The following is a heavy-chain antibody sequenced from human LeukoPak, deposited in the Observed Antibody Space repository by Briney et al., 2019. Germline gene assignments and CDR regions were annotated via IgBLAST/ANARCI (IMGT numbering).Heavy chain of an antibody. Sequence: ASVTVPCKASGYTFTDCYIHWVRLAPGQGLEWMGWVDPNSEGTNYAQKFQGRVTMTRDTSISTAYMELSRLRSDDTAVYYCARVRFFYYGMDFWGQGTMVTVSS. J-gene: IGHJ6*02. D-gene: IGHD3-3*01. CDR1: GYTFTDCY. CDR3: ARVRFFYYGMDF. V-gene: IGHV1-2*02. CDR2: VDPNSEGT.